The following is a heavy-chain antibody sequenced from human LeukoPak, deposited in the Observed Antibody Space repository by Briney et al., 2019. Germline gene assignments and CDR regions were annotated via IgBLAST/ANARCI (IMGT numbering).Heavy chain of an antibody. CDR2: IYSGAGT. V-gene: IGHV3-53*01. D-gene: IGHD3-22*01. CDR1: EFTVSSNY. CDR3: ARGSSGYSFDY. Sequence: PGGSLRLSCAVFEFTVSSNYMSWVRQAPGKGLEWVSVIYSGAGTHYADSVKGRFTISRDNSKNTQYLQMNSLRVEDTAVYYCARGSSGYSFDYWGQGTLVTVSS. J-gene: IGHJ4*02.